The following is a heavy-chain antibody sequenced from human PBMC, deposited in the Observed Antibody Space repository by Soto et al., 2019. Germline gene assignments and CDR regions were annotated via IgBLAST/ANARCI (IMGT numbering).Heavy chain of an antibody. J-gene: IGHJ3*02. CDR1: GGSISSGDYY. Sequence: SETLSLTCTVSGGSISSGDYYWSWIRQPPGKGLEWIGYIYYSGSTYYNPSLKRRVTISVDTSKNQFSLKLSSVTAADTAVYYCAKHIDPTVHHYFDAFDIWGQGTMVTVAS. CDR2: IYYSGST. CDR3: AKHIDPTVHHYFDAFDI. D-gene: IGHD3-10*01. V-gene: IGHV4-30-4*01.